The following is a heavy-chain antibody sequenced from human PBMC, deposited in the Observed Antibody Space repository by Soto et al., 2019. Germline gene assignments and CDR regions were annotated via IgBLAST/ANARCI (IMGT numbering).Heavy chain of an antibody. Sequence: ASVKVSCKASGYTFTSYGISWVRQAPGQGLEWMGWISAYNGNTNYAQKLQGRVTMTTDTSTSTAYMELRSLRSDDTAVYYCARDPPRWELGYSYSDYWGQGTLVTVSS. J-gene: IGHJ4*02. CDR3: ARDPPRWELGYSYSDY. CDR2: ISAYNGNT. D-gene: IGHD1-26*01. CDR1: GYTFTSYG. V-gene: IGHV1-18*01.